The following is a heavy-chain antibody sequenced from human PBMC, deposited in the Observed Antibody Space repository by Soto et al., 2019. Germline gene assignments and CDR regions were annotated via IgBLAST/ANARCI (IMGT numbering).Heavy chain of an antibody. CDR3: ARTSVNWGSRGLVDY. Sequence: QITLKESGPTLVKPTQTLTLTCTFSGFSLSTSGVGVGWIRQPPGKALEWLAFLYWDDDKRYSPSLKSRLTITQDPYKNQVLLTMTNMDPVDTATYYCARTSVNWGSRGLVDYWGQGTLVTVAS. CDR2: LYWDDDK. V-gene: IGHV2-5*02. D-gene: IGHD7-27*01. CDR1: GFSLSTSGVG. J-gene: IGHJ4*02.